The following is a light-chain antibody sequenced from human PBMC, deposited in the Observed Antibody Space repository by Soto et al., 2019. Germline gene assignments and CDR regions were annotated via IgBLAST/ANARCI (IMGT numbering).Light chain of an antibody. CDR3: QSYDSSLTVV. V-gene: IGLV1-40*01. CDR1: SSNIGAGYD. Sequence: QSVLTQPPSVPGAPGQRVTISCTGSSSNIGAGYDVHWYQQFPGTTPKFLIYGNTNRPSGVPDRFSASKSGTSASLDITGLQAEDEAEYFCQSYDSSLTVVFGGGTQLTVL. CDR2: GNT. J-gene: IGLJ2*01.